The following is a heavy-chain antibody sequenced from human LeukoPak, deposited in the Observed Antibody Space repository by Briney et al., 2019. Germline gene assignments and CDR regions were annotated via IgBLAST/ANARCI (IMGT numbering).Heavy chain of an antibody. CDR2: IIPIFGTA. CDR1: GGTFSSYA. D-gene: IGHD3-3*01. V-gene: IGHV1-69*13. CDR3: ASSRKKYYDFWSGLRFGAPSYYYYGMDV. J-gene: IGHJ6*02. Sequence: GASVKVSCKASGGTFSSYAISWVRQAPGQGLEWMGGIIPIFGTANYAQKFQGRVTITADESTSTAYMELSSLRSEDTAVYYCASSRKKYYDFWSGLRFGAPSYYYYGMDVWGQGTTVTVSS.